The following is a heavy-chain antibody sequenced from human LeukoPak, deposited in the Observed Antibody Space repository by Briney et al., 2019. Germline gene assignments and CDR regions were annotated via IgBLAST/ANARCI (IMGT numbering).Heavy chain of an antibody. CDR3: AEVNTD. CDR2: INQDGSEK. V-gene: IGHV3-7*01. D-gene: IGHD3-22*01. J-gene: IGHJ4*02. CDR1: GFIFSGYS. Sequence: GGSLRLSCAASGFIFSGYSMNWVRQAPGKGLEWVANINQDGSEKYYVDSVKGRFTISRDNAKNSLYLQMNSLRAEDTAVYYCAEVNTDWGQGTLVTVSS.